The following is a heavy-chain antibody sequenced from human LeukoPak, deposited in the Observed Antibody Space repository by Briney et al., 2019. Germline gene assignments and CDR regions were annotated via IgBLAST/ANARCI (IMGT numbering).Heavy chain of an antibody. CDR3: AQTPGGGYYYGRDY. Sequence: PSETLSLTCAAYGGSFSGYYWSWIRQPPGKGLEWIGEINHSGSTNYNPSLKSRVTISVDTSKNQFSLKLSSVTAADTAVYYCAQTPGGGYYYGRDYWGQGTLVTVSS. CDR1: GGSFSGYY. CDR2: INHSGST. J-gene: IGHJ4*02. V-gene: IGHV4-34*01. D-gene: IGHD3-22*01.